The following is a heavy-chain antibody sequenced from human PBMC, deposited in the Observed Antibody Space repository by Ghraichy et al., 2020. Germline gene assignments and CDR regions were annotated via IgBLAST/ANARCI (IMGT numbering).Heavy chain of an antibody. CDR2: IKHSGGT. V-gene: IGHV4-34*01. D-gene: IGHD3-9*01. CDR1: VGSFSGYY. Sequence: SETLSLTCAVYVGSFSGYYWSWIRQPPGKGLQWIGDIKHSGGTNYNPSLKSRVTISVDTSKNQFSLKLTSVTAADTALYYCARGGYYDILTGYSDVFDIWGQGTMVTVSS. CDR3: ARGGYYDILTGYSDVFDI. J-gene: IGHJ3*02.